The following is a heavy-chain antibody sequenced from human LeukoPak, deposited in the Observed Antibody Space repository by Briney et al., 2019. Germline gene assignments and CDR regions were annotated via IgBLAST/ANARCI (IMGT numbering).Heavy chain of an antibody. J-gene: IGHJ4*02. CDR1: GFSFSLYT. CDR3: ARDHNWAFDF. V-gene: IGHV3-48*01. CDR2: IRDSGGEM. D-gene: IGHD1-1*01. Sequence: PGGSLRLSCAASGFSFSLYTMNWVRQAPGKGLEWLSNIRDSGGEMYYADSVKGRFTITRDNAKNTPYLQMNGLRVEDTAVYFCARDHNWAFDFWGRGSLVTVSS.